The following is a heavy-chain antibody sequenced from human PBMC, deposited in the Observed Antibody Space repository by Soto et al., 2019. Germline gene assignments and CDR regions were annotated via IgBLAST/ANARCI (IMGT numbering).Heavy chain of an antibody. V-gene: IGHV4-34*01. J-gene: IGHJ4*02. CDR1: GGSFSGHY. CDR3: ARGISMIAPDKYYFDS. CDR2: INHSGST. Sequence: QVQLQQWGAGLLKPSEPLSLTCAVYGGSFSGHYWSGFRQPPGKGLGGIGEINHSGSTNSNPSLKSRVTISVDTSKNQFSLKLSSVTAADTAVYYCARGISMIAPDKYYFDSWGQGTLVTVSS. D-gene: IGHD3-22*01.